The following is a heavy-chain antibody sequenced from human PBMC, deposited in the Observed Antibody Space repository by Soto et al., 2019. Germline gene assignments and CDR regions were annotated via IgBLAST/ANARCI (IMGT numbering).Heavy chain of an antibody. D-gene: IGHD3-10*01. CDR2: ISGSGGST. V-gene: IGHV3-23*01. Sequence: PGGSLRLSCAASGFTFSSYAMSWVRQAPGKGLEWVSAISGSGGSTYYADSVKGRFTISRDNSKNTLYLQMNSLRAEDTAVYYCAKTRVAWFGDPVDAYYYYGMDVWGQGTTVTVSS. CDR3: AKTRVAWFGDPVDAYYYYGMDV. CDR1: GFTFSSYA. J-gene: IGHJ6*02.